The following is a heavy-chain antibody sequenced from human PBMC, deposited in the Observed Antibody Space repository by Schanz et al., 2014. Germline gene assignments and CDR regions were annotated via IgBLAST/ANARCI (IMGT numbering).Heavy chain of an antibody. CDR3: LAPDYGMDV. J-gene: IGHJ6*02. Sequence: EVQLLESGGGLVQPGGSLRLSCSASTFTFDHYAMTWVRQAPGKGLEWVAAVSSRSDEIKYADSVRGRFTISRDNAKNSLFLQMNSLRAEDTAVYYCLAPDYGMDVWGQGTTVTVSS. CDR1: TFTFDHYA. CDR2: VSSRSDEI. V-gene: IGHV3-23*05.